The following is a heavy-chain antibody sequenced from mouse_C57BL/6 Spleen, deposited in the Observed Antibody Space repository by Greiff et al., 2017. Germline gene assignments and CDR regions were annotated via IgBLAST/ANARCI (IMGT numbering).Heavy chain of an antibody. J-gene: IGHJ2*01. CDR3: TILYYYGRDY. Sequence: VQLQQSGAELVRPGASVKLSCTASGFNIKDDYMHWVKQRPEQGLEWIGWIDPENGDTEYASQFQGQATITADTYSNSAYLQLSSLTSEDTAVYYCTILYYYGRDYWGQGTTLTVSS. CDR1: GFNIKDDY. D-gene: IGHD1-1*01. V-gene: IGHV14-4*01. CDR2: IDPENGDT.